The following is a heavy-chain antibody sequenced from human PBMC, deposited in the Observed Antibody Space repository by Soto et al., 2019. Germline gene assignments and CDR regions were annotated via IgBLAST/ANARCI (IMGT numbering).Heavy chain of an antibody. D-gene: IGHD2-21*02. Sequence: GGSLRLSCAASGFTFSDYYMSWIRQAPGKGLEWVSYISSSSSYTNYAASVKGRFTISRDNAKNSLYLQMNSLRAEDTAVYYCARDGAYCGGDCYSYYYYYMDVWGKGTTVTVSS. J-gene: IGHJ6*03. CDR3: ARDGAYCGGDCYSYYYYYMDV. V-gene: IGHV3-11*06. CDR1: GFTFSDYY. CDR2: ISSSSSYT.